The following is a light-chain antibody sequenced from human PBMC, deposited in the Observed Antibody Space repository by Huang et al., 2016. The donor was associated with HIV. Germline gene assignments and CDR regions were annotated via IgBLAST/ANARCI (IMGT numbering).Light chain of an antibody. CDR3: QQYNNWLIT. V-gene: IGKV3-15*01. CDR2: GAS. J-gene: IGKJ5*01. Sequence: EIVMTQSPATLSVSPGERATLPCRASQSVSSNLAWYQQKPGQAPRLLIYGASTRATGIPARVSGSGSGTEFTLTISSLQSEDFAVYYCQQYNNWLITFGQGTRLEIK. CDR1: QSVSSN.